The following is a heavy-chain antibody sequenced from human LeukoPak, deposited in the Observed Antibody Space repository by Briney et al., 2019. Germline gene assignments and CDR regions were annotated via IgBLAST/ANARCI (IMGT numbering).Heavy chain of an antibody. CDR2: IIPILGIA. J-gene: IGHJ4*02. CDR3: ARDPSPAPKIFPHFDY. D-gene: IGHD3-9*01. CDR1: GGTFSSYA. V-gene: IGHV1-69*04. Sequence: SVKVSCKASGGTFSSYAISWVRQAPGQGLEWMGRIIPILGIANYAQKFQGRVTITADKSTSTAYMELSSLRSEDTAVYYCARDPSPAPKIFPHFDYWGQGTLVTVSS.